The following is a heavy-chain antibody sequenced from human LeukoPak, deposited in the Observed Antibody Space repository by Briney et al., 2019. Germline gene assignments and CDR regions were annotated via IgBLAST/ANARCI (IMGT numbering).Heavy chain of an antibody. CDR2: IIPIFGTA. CDR3: AIFEDRYCSSTSCYDYYYYMDV. V-gene: IGHV1-69*13. J-gene: IGHJ6*03. Sequence: ASVKVSCKASGGTFSSYAISWVRQAPGQGLEWMGGIIPIFGTANYAQKFQGRVTITADESTSTAYMELSSLRSEDTAVYYCAIFEDRYCSSTSCYDYYYYMDVWGKGTTVTVSS. CDR1: GGTFSSYA. D-gene: IGHD2-2*01.